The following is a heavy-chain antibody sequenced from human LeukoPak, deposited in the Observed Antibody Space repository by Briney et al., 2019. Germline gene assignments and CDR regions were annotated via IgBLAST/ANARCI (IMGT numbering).Heavy chain of an antibody. CDR2: ISSSTSTI. J-gene: IGHJ4*02. V-gene: IGHV3-48*02. D-gene: IGHD3-22*01. Sequence: WGSLRLSCAAAGFTFSSYSMNWLRQAPGKGREGVTYISSSTSTIYYADSVKGRFTISRDNAKNSLSLQMNSLRDEDTAVYYCATSFGYYYDSSGQFDYWGQGPLVTVSS. CDR3: ATSFGYYYDSSGQFDY. CDR1: GFTFSSYS.